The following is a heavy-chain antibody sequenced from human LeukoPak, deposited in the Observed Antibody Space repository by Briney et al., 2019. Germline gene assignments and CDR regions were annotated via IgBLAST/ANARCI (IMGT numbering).Heavy chain of an antibody. J-gene: IGHJ5*02. V-gene: IGHV4-34*01. CDR2: INNSGCT. Sequence: SETLSLTCAVYGGSFSGYYWSWIRQPPGKGLEWIGEINNSGCTNYNPSLKSRVTISVDTSKNQFSLKLSSVTAADTAVYYCARGRAYYYDSSGYYWFDPWGQGTLVTVSS. CDR3: ARGRAYYYDSSGYYWFDP. D-gene: IGHD3-22*01. CDR1: GGSFSGYY.